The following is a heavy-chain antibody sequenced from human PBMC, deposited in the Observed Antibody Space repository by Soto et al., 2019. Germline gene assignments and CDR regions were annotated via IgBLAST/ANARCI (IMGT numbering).Heavy chain of an antibody. Sequence: PGGSLRLSCAASGFTFSSYSMNWVRQAPGKGLEWVSSISSSSSYIYYADSVKGRFTISRDNAKNSLYLQMNSLRAEDTAVYYCARDWINWNYVFDYWGQGTLVTVSS. CDR3: ARDWINWNYVFDY. J-gene: IGHJ4*02. D-gene: IGHD1-7*01. CDR2: ISSSSSYI. CDR1: GFTFSSYS. V-gene: IGHV3-21*01.